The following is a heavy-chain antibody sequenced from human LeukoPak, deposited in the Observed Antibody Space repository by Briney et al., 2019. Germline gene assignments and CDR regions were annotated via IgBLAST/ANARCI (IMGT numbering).Heavy chain of an antibody. CDR3: ARDWEGLGEYWYFDL. D-gene: IGHD1-26*01. CDR1: GYTFTGYY. Sequence: ASVKVSCKASGYTFTGYYMHWVRQAPGQGLEWMGWINPNSGGTNYAQRFQGRVTMTRDTSISTAYMELSRLRSDDTAVYYCARDWEGLGEYWYFDLWGRGTLVTVSS. V-gene: IGHV1-2*02. CDR2: INPNSGGT. J-gene: IGHJ2*01.